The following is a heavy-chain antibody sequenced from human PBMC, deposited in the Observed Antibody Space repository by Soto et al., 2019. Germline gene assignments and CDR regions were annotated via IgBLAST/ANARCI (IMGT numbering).Heavy chain of an antibody. Sequence: QVQLVESGGGVVQPGRSLRLSCAASGFTFSSYAMHWVRQAPGKGLEWVAVISYDGSNKYYADSVKGRFTISRDNSKNTLYLQMTSLRAEDTAVYYCARDQRLAYYDSSGYSFDYWGQGTLVTVSS. CDR1: GFTFSSYA. CDR3: ARDQRLAYYDSSGYSFDY. D-gene: IGHD3-22*01. CDR2: ISYDGSNK. V-gene: IGHV3-30-3*01. J-gene: IGHJ4*02.